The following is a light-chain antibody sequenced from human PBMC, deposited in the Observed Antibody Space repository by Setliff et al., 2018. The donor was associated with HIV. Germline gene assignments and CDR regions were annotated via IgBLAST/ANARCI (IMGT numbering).Light chain of an antibody. CDR2: EVS. V-gene: IGLV2-14*01. Sequence: QSVLTQPASVSGSPGQSITVSCTGTSSDVGAYNYVSWYQQHPGKAPKLMIYEVSNRPSGVSDRFSGSKSGNTASLTISGLQAEDEADYYCASYTSISTPVLGTGTKVTVL. CDR1: SSDVGAYNY. CDR3: ASYTSISTPV. J-gene: IGLJ1*01.